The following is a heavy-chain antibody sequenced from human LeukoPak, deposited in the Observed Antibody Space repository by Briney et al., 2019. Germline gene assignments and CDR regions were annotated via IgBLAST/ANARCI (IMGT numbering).Heavy chain of an antibody. CDR2: IYYSGST. D-gene: IGHD5-24*01. Sequence: PSETLSLTCIVAGGSISSHYWSWIRQRPGKGLECSGNIYYSGSTNYNPSLKSRVTISIETSKNQFSLKLSPVTAANTAVYYCGRGPGMATIQDWGQGTLVTVSS. J-gene: IGHJ4*02. V-gene: IGHV4-59*11. CDR3: GRGPGMATIQD. CDR1: GGSISSHY.